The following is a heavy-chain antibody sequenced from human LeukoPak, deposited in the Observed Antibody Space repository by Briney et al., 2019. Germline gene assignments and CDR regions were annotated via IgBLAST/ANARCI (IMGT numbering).Heavy chain of an antibody. Sequence: GGSLRLSCAASGFALSSHWMTWVRQVPGRGPEWVANVNRDGSETYYLDSVKGRFTISKDNAKNSLYLQMNSLRAEDTALYHCARINGMDVWGQGTTVIVSS. CDR3: ARINGMDV. J-gene: IGHJ6*02. V-gene: IGHV3-7*03. CDR1: GFALSSHW. CDR2: VNRDGSET.